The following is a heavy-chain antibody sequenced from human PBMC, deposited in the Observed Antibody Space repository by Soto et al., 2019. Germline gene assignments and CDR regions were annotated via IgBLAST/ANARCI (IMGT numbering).Heavy chain of an antibody. Sequence: QVQLQESGPGLVKPSQTLSLTCNVSGESISSGGYYWSWIRHHPRKGLEWIGYIYDSESAYCNPSLKSRVTISMDTSKNHFAMRLSSVTDADTAVYYCARASSSSSAADYWGQGTLVTAS. V-gene: IGHV4-31*03. J-gene: IGHJ4*02. CDR2: IYDSESA. CDR3: ARASSSSSAADY. D-gene: IGHD6-6*01. CDR1: GESISSGGYY.